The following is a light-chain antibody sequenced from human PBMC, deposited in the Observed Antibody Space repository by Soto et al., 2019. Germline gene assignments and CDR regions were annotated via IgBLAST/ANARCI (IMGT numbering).Light chain of an antibody. CDR1: QSVSSN. CDR3: QQYKSYSSWT. V-gene: IGKV3D-15*01. Sequence: EIVMTQSPATLSVSPGERATLSCRASQSVSSNLAWYQQKPGQAPRLLIYDASNRATGIPARFSGSGSGTEFTLTISSLQPDDFATYYCQQYKSYSSWTFGQGTKVDIK. J-gene: IGKJ1*01. CDR2: DAS.